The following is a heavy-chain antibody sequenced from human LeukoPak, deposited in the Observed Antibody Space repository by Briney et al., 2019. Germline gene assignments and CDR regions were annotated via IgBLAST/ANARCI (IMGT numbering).Heavy chain of an antibody. CDR2: IRSKANGGTT. J-gene: IGHJ4*02. CDR3: TRGLTGGNYFDS. D-gene: IGHD7-27*01. V-gene: IGHV3-49*04. Sequence: GGSLRLSCTASEFTFADYVLTWVRQAPGKGLEWVGLIRSKANGGTTDYAASVKGRFTISRDDSGSIAYLQMSSLQPEDSGVYYSTRGLTGGNYFDSWGQGTLVTVSS. CDR1: EFTFADYV.